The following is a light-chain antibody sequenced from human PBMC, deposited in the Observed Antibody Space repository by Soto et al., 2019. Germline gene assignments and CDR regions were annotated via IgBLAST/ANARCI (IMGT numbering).Light chain of an antibody. J-gene: IGKJ5*01. CDR2: DAS. CDR1: QGIGNW. Sequence: DIQMTQSPSTVSASVGDIVTITCRASQGIGNWLAWYQQKPGKAPKLLIYDASSLESGVPSRFSGSWSGTEFTLTISSLQPEDFATYYCQQSYSTPPITFGQGTRLEIK. V-gene: IGKV1-5*01. CDR3: QQSYSTPPIT.